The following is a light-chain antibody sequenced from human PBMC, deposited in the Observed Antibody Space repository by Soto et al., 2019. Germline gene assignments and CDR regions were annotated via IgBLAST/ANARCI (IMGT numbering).Light chain of an antibody. J-gene: IGLJ1*01. V-gene: IGLV2-14*03. CDR2: DVN. Sequence: QSVLTQPASVSGSPGQSITFSCTGTSSDVGSYDYVSWHQQHPGKAPKLIIYDVNNRPSGVPSRFSGSKSGNTASLTISGLQTEDEADYYCCAYSTSGTHVFGTGTKRTVL. CDR1: SSDVGSYDY. CDR3: CAYSTSGTHV.